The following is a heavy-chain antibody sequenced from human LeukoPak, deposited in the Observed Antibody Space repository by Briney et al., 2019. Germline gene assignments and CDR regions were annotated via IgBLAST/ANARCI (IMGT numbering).Heavy chain of an antibody. CDR3: AKVAEVGATGYYYYMDV. CDR1: GFTVSSNY. V-gene: IGHV3-66*01. CDR2: IYSGGST. J-gene: IGHJ6*03. D-gene: IGHD1-26*01. Sequence: GGSLRLSCAASGFTVSSNYMNWVRQAPGKGLEWVSVIYSGGSTYYADSVRGRFTISRDNSKNTLYLQMNSLRAEDTAVYYCAKVAEVGATGYYYYMDVWGKGTTVTISS.